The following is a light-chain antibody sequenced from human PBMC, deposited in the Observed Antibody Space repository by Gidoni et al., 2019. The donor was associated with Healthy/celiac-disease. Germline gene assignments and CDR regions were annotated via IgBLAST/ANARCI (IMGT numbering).Light chain of an antibody. J-gene: IGKJ1*01. CDR1: QSVLYSSNNKNY. Sequence: DIATIQSPDSLAVSLGERATINCKSSQSVLYSSNNKNYLAWYQQKPGQPPKLPIYWASTRESGIPDRFSGSGSGTDFTLTISSLQAEDVAVYYCQQYYSALSWTFGQGTKVEIK. CDR3: QQYYSALSWT. CDR2: WAS. V-gene: IGKV4-1*01.